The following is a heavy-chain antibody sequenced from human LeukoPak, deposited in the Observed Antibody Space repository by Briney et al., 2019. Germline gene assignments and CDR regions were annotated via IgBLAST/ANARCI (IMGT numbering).Heavy chain of an antibody. CDR3: ARGNYYDSSGYGFDY. CDR1: GFTFSSYS. Sequence: GGSLRLSCAASGFTFSSYSMNWVRQAPGKGLEWVSSISSSSSYIYYADSVKGRFTISRDNAKNSLYLQMNSLRAEDTAVYYCARGNYYDSSGYGFDYWGQGTLVTVSP. J-gene: IGHJ4*02. V-gene: IGHV3-21*01. CDR2: ISSSSSYI. D-gene: IGHD3-22*01.